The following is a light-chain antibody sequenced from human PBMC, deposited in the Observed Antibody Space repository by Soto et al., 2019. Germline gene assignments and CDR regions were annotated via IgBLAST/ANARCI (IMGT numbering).Light chain of an antibody. V-gene: IGKV3-15*01. CDR3: QQYNNWPPLT. J-gene: IGKJ4*01. Sequence: EIVMTQSPATQSVSPGERATLSCSASQSVSSNLAWYQQKPGQAPRLLIYGASTRATGIPARFSGSVSGTEFTLTISSLQSEDLAVYYCQQYNNWPPLTFGGGTKVEIK. CDR1: QSVSSN. CDR2: GAS.